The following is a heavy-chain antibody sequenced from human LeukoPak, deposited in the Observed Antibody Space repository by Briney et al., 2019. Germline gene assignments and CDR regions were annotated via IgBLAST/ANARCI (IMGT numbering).Heavy chain of an antibody. V-gene: IGHV1-8*01. D-gene: IGHD1-7*01. Sequence: ASVKVSFKASQYTFTSYDINWVRQAPGQGMEWRGWMNPNSRNTRYSQKFQCGVAITTNTSITTAYMQLSSLTSEATAVYYCARRNYGHTRRCWFDPCGQGTLVTVSS. CDR3: ARRNYGHTRRCWFDP. J-gene: IGHJ5*02. CDR1: QYTFTSYD. CDR2: MNPNSRNT.